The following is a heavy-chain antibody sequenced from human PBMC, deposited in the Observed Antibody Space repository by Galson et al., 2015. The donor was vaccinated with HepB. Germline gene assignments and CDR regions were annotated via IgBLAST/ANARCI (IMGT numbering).Heavy chain of an antibody. CDR3: ARDKAWLRLGGWFDP. J-gene: IGHJ5*02. D-gene: IGHD5-12*01. V-gene: IGHV3-30*04. CDR1: GFTFSSYA. Sequence: SLRLSCAASGFTFSSYAMHWVRQAPGKGLEWVAVISYDGSNKYYADSVKGRFTISRDNSKNTLYLQMNSLRAEDTAVYYCARDKAWLRLGGWFDPWGQGTLVTVSS. CDR2: ISYDGSNK.